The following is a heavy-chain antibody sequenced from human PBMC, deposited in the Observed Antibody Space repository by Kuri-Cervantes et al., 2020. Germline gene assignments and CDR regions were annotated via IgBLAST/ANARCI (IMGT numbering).Heavy chain of an antibody. CDR1: GFTFSSYA. V-gene: IGHV3-30-3*01. CDR2: MSYDGSNK. CDR3: ATSSRAEYYFDY. Sequence: GGSLRLSCAASGFTFSSYAMHWVRQAPGKGLEWVAVMSYDGSNKYYADSVKGRFTISRDNSKNTLYLQMNSLRAEDTAAYYCATSSRAEYYFDYWGQGTLVTVSS. J-gene: IGHJ4*02.